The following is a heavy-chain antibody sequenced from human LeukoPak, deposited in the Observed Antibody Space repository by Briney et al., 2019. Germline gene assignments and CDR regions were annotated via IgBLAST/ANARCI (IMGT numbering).Heavy chain of an antibody. D-gene: IGHD3-3*01. Sequence: VASVKVSCKASGGTFSSYAISWVRQAPGQGLEWMGGIIPIFGTANYAQKFQGRVTITTDESTSTAYMELSSLRSEDTAVYYCARGPPFYDFWSGYFDYWGQGTLATVSS. J-gene: IGHJ4*02. CDR1: GGTFSSYA. CDR2: IIPIFGTA. CDR3: ARGPPFYDFWSGYFDY. V-gene: IGHV1-69*05.